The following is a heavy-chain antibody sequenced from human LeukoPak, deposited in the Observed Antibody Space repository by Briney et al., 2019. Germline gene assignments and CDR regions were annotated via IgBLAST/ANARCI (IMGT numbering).Heavy chain of an antibody. V-gene: IGHV1-2*02. CDR1: VYIFTGYY. J-gene: IGHJ4*02. Sequence: ASVKVSCKASVYIFTGYYMHWVRQAPGQGLEWMGWINPYNGVKYYAQKFQGRVTMGSDQTISPAYMELSRRNFDDTAVYYWTSQEDYSNYGGVYWGQGSLVSVCS. CDR3: TSQEDYSNYGGVY. CDR2: INPYNGVK. D-gene: IGHD4-11*01.